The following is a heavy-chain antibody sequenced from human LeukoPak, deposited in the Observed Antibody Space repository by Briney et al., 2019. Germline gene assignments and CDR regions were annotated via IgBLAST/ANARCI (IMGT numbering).Heavy chain of an antibody. D-gene: IGHD3-22*01. CDR1: GFSFRSYG. J-gene: IGHJ4*02. CDR3: AKDGIRYYYDSSGYYGDY. CDR2: ISYEGSNE. V-gene: IGHV3-30*18. Sequence: HPGGSLRLSCAASGFSFRSYGMHWVRQAPGKGLEWVAVISYEGSNEYYADSVKGRFTISRDNSKNTLYLQMTSLRAEDTAVYYCAKDGIRYYYDSSGYYGDYWGQGTLVTVSS.